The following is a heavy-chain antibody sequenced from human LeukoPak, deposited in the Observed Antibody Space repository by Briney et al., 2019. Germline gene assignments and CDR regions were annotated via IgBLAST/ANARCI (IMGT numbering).Heavy chain of an antibody. CDR3: AKRRGLELLYYYYMDV. CDR1: GFTFSSYA. CDR2: ISGDGGST. Sequence: GGSLRLSCAASGFTFSSYAMTWVRQAPGKGLEWVSVISGDGGSTYYADSVKGRFTISRDNSKNTLYLQMNSLRAEDTAVYYCAKRRGLELLYYYYMDVWGKGTTVTVSS. V-gene: IGHV3-23*01. D-gene: IGHD1-7*01. J-gene: IGHJ6*03.